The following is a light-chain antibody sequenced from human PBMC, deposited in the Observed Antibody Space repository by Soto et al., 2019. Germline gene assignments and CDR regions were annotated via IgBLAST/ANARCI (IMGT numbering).Light chain of an antibody. J-gene: IGKJ5*01. Sequence: DIQMTQSPSSLSASVGDRVTIACRASQRISYYLNWFQQTQGRAPEFXIYAASSLEAGVPSRYSCSGAGTDCTRPISSLQPEDVETDYCQQSYSTPFTSGQGTRLEIK. CDR2: AAS. CDR3: QQSYSTPFT. CDR1: QRISYY. V-gene: IGKV1-39*01.